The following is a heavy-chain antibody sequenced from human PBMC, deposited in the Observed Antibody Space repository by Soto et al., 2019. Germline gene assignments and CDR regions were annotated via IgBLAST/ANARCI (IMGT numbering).Heavy chain of an antibody. D-gene: IGHD4-17*01. CDR2: INPNSGGT. CDR1: GYTFTGYY. V-gene: IGHV1-2*04. J-gene: IGHJ3*02. CDR3: ARALQGDYVAFDI. Sequence: GASVKVSCKASGYTFTGYYMHWVRQAPGQGLEWMGWINPNSGGTNYAQKFQGWVTMTRDTSISTAYMELSRLRSDDTAVYYCARALQGDYVAFDIWGQGTMVTVSS.